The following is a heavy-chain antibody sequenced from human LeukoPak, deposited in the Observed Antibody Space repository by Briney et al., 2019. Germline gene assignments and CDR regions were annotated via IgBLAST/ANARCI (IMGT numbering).Heavy chain of an antibody. Sequence: ASVKVSCRASGYTFTGYYMHWVRQAPGQGLEWMGWINPNSGGTNYAQKFQGRVTMTRDTSISTAYMELSRLRSDDTAVYYCARAIAAAGTFFFFWGQGTLVTVSS. D-gene: IGHD6-13*01. CDR3: ARAIAAAGTFFFF. V-gene: IGHV1-2*02. J-gene: IGHJ4*02. CDR1: GYTFTGYY. CDR2: INPNSGGT.